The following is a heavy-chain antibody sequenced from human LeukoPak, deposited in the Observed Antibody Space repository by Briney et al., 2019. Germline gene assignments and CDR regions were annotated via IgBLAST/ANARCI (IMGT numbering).Heavy chain of an antibody. Sequence: PSETLSLTCAVYGGSFSGYYWSWIRQPPGKGLEWIGEINHSGSTNYNPSLKSRVTISVDTSKNQFSLKLSSVTAADTAVYYCARGRNYDFWSGYYSCFDYWGQGTLVTVSS. CDR2: INHSGST. V-gene: IGHV4-34*01. CDR1: GGSFSGYY. J-gene: IGHJ4*02. CDR3: ARGRNYDFWSGYYSCFDY. D-gene: IGHD3-3*01.